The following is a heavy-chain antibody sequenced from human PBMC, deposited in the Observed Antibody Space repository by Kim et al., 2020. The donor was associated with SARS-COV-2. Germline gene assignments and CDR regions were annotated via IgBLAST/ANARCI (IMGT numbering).Heavy chain of an antibody. CDR3: ARGRGDLPFDY. D-gene: IGHD2-21*02. Sequence: YYATSVKGRVTHSRDNDKNQLNLKINSLGAKDTAVYYGARGRGDLPFDYWGQGTLVTVSS. J-gene: IGHJ4*02. V-gene: IGHV3-11*01.